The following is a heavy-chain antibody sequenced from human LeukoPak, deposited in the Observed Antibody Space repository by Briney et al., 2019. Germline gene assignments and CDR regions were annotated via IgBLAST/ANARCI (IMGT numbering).Heavy chain of an antibody. CDR1: GFTVSNYY. D-gene: IGHD5-12*01. J-gene: IGHJ4*01. V-gene: IGHV3-30*02. CDR3: AVLHSGYDEFDY. Sequence: GGSLRLSCAASGFTVSNYYMSWVRQAPGKGLEWVAFIRYNGSNKYYADSVKGRFTISRDNSKNTLYLQMNSLRAEDTAVYYCAVLHSGYDEFDYWGQGTLVTVSS. CDR2: IRYNGSNK.